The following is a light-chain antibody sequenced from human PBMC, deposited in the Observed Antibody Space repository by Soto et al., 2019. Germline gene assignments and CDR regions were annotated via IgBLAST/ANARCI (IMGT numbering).Light chain of an antibody. CDR2: EVS. V-gene: IGLV2-14*01. CDR3: SSFTSNGILV. J-gene: IGLJ3*02. Sequence: QSALTQPASVCGSPGQSITISCTGTSSDFNAYNSVSWYQQHPGKAPKLIIYEVSNRPSGASNRISGSKSGNTASLTISGLQAEDEADYYCSSFTSNGILVFGGGTKLTVL. CDR1: SSDFNAYNS.